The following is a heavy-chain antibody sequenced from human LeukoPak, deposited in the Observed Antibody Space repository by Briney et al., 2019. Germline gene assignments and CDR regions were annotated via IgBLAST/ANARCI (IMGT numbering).Heavy chain of an antibody. Sequence: PGGSLRLSCAASGFTFSNYWMHWVRQAPGKGLEWVSYISSSSSTIYYADSVKGRFTISRDNAKNSLYLQMNSLRAEDTAVYYCAKSRLGYSSSWYPVYYYYYMDVWGKGTTVTVSS. CDR3: AKSRLGYSSSWYPVYYYYYMDV. D-gene: IGHD6-13*01. V-gene: IGHV3-48*04. CDR1: GFTFSNYW. CDR2: ISSSSSTI. J-gene: IGHJ6*03.